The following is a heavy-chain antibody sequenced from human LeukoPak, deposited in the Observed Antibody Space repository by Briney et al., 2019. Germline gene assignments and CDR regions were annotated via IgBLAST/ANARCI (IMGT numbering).Heavy chain of an antibody. D-gene: IGHD5-18*01. CDR1: GSTFSSYS. V-gene: IGHV3-21*01. J-gene: IGHJ4*02. Sequence: GSLRLSCAASGSTFSSYSMNWVRQAQGKGLEWVSSISSSSSYIYYADSVKGRFTISRDNSKNTLHLQMNSLRAEDTAVYYCAKGRGYSYGFDYWGQGTLVTVSS. CDR2: ISSSSSYI. CDR3: AKGRGYSYGFDY.